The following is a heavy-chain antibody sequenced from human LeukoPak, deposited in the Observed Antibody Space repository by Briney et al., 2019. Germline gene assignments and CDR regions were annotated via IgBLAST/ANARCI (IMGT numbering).Heavy chain of an antibody. V-gene: IGHV1-46*01. CDR2: INPSGGST. CDR3: ARSEKQLVPFDY. D-gene: IGHD6-6*01. J-gene: IGHJ4*02. CDR1: GYTFTGYY. Sequence: EASVKVSCKASGYTFTGYYMHWVRQAPGQGLEWMGIINPSGGSTSYAQKFQGRVTMTRDMSTSTVYMELSSLRSEDTAVYYCARSEKQLVPFDYWGQGTLVTVSS.